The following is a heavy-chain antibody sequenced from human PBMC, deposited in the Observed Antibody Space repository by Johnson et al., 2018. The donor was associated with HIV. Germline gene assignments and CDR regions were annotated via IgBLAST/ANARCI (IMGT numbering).Heavy chain of an antibody. CDR1: GFTVSSNY. CDR3: ARDRGSMPAVAFDI. Sequence: VQLVESGGGLVQPGGSLRLSCAASGFTVSSNYMNWVRQAPGKGLEWVSVIYSGGNTYYADSVKGRFTISRDNSKNTLYLQMNSLRAEDTAVYYCARDRGSMPAVAFDIWGHGTTVTVSS. D-gene: IGHD2-2*01. J-gene: IGHJ3*02. CDR2: IYSGGNT. V-gene: IGHV3-66*01.